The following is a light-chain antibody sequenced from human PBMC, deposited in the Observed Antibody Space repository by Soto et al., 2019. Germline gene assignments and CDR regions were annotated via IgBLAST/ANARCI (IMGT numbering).Light chain of an antibody. Sequence: DIQMTQSPSTLSASVGDRVTITCRASQSISSWLAWYQQKPGKAPKLLICKASSLESGVPSRFSGSGSGTEFTLPISSLQPDDFATYYCQQYNSYSRTFGQGTKVEIK. J-gene: IGKJ1*01. CDR2: KAS. CDR1: QSISSW. V-gene: IGKV1-5*03. CDR3: QQYNSYSRT.